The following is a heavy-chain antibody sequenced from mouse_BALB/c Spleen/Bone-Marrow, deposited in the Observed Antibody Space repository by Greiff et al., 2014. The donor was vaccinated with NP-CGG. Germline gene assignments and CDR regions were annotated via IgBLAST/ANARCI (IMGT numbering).Heavy chain of an antibody. CDR1: GYTFTDYW. D-gene: IGHD2-1*01. J-gene: IGHJ2*01. CDR2: IDTSDSYT. V-gene: IGHV1-69*01. Sequence: VQLQQSGAELVMPGASVKMSCKASGYTFTDYWMHWVKQRPGQGLEWIGAIDTSDSYTSYNQKFKGKATLTVDESSSTAYMQLSSLTSEDSAVYYCAFYYCNYGDYWGQGTTLTVSS. CDR3: AFYYCNYGDY.